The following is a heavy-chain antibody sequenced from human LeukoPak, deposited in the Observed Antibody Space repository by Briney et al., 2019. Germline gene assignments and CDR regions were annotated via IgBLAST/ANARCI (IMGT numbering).Heavy chain of an antibody. CDR2: ISYDGSNK. J-gene: IGHJ4*02. CDR1: GFTFSTYA. Sequence: GGSLRLSCAASGFTFSTYAMHWVRQAPGKGLEWVAVISYDGSNKYYADSVKGRFTISRDNSKNTLYLQMNSLRAEDTAVYYCATDWVGHSNLFDYWGQGTLVTVSS. D-gene: IGHD3/OR15-3a*01. CDR3: ATDWVGHSNLFDY. V-gene: IGHV3-30*04.